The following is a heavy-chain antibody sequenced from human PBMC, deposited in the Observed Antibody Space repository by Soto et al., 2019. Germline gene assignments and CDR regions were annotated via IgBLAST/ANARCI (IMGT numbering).Heavy chain of an antibody. V-gene: IGHV4-34*01. CDR3: ARYCSSTSCTSYYYGMDV. Sequence: SETLSLTCAVYGGSFSGYYWSWIRQPPGKGLEWIGEINHSGSTNYNPSLKSRVTISVDTSKNQFSLKLSSVTAADTAVYYRARYCSSTSCTSYYYGMDVWGQGTTVTVSS. CDR2: INHSGST. CDR1: GGSFSGYY. D-gene: IGHD2-2*01. J-gene: IGHJ6*02.